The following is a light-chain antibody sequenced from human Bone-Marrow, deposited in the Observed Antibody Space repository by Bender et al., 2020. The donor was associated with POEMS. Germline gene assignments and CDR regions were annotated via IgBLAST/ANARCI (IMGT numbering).Light chain of an antibody. J-gene: IGLJ3*02. CDR3: CSYASSSGWV. V-gene: IGLV2-11*01. Sequence: QSALTQPRSVSGSPGQSVTISCTGTSSYVGGSTYVSWYQHHPGKVPKLMIYDVSKRPSGVPDRFSGSKSGNTASLTVSGLQAEDEADYYCCSYASSSGWVFGGGTKLTVL. CDR2: DVS. CDR1: SSYVGGSTY.